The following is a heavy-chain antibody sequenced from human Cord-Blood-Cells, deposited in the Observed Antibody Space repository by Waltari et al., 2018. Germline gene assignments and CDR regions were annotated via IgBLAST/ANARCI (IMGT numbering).Heavy chain of an antibody. Sequence: QVQLVESGGGVVQPGRSLRLSCAASGFTFSSYGMHWVRQAPGKGLECVAVISYDGSNKYYADSVKGRFTISRDNAKNTLYLQMNSLRAEDTAVYYCAKDEYSSSFDYWGQGTLVTVSS. V-gene: IGHV3-30*18. CDR2: ISYDGSNK. CDR1: GFTFSSYG. D-gene: IGHD6-6*01. CDR3: AKDEYSSSFDY. J-gene: IGHJ4*02.